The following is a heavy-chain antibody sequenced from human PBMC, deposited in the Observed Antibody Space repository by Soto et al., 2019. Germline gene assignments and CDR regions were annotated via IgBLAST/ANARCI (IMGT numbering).Heavy chain of an antibody. V-gene: IGHV5-51*01. CDR3: ARGFTGSAGRCDP. J-gene: IGHJ5*02. CDR1: GYSFTIYW. D-gene: IGHD2-8*02. Sequence: GASLKISCKGSGYSFTIYWIGWVRPMPGKGLEWMGIIYPGDSDTRYSPSFQGQVTISADKSISTADLQWGSLRASDTATYYCARGFTGSAGRCDPWGQGTVVTVSS. CDR2: IYPGDSDT.